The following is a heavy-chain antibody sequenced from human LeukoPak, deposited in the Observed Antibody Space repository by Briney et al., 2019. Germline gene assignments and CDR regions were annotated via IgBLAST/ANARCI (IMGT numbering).Heavy chain of an antibody. Sequence: SETLSLTCTVSGGSISSYYWSWIRQPPGKGMEWIAYIYDSGSTNYNPSLKSRVAISVDTSKNQFSLMLRSVTAADTAVYYCARTYSSSWYSAFDIWGQGTMVTVSS. J-gene: IGHJ3*02. CDR3: ARTYSSSWYSAFDI. CDR2: IYDSGST. D-gene: IGHD6-13*01. V-gene: IGHV4-59*08. CDR1: GGSISSYY.